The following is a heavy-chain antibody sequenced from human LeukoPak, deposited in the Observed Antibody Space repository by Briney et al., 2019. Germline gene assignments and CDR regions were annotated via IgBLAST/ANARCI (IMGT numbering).Heavy chain of an antibody. Sequence: ASVKVSCKASGYTFTGYYMHWVRQAPGQGLEWMGWINPNSGGTNYAQKFQGWVTMTRDTSISTAYMELSRLRSDDTAVYYCARGGIYGGYDFPDYWGQGTLVTVSS. V-gene: IGHV1-2*04. CDR1: GYTFTGYY. CDR2: INPNSGGT. J-gene: IGHJ4*02. CDR3: ARGGIYGGYDFPDY. D-gene: IGHD5-12*01.